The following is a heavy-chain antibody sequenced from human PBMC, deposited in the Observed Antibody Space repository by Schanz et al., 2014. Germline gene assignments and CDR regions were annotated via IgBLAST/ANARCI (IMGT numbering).Heavy chain of an antibody. V-gene: IGHV3-30*19. Sequence: QVQLVESGGGVVQPRGSLRLSCAASGFTFRSYGMHWVRQAPGKGLEWVAHISFDGGKTYYADSVKGRFTISRDNTKNTLFLQMNNLRPEDTAMYFCARVGRDYISSSVLDSLHYWGQGSLVTVS. CDR2: ISFDGGKT. J-gene: IGHJ4*02. CDR1: GFTFRSYG. D-gene: IGHD6-6*01. CDR3: ARVGRDYISSSVLDSLHY.